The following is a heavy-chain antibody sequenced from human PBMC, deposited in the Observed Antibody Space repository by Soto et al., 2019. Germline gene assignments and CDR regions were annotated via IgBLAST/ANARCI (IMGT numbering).Heavy chain of an antibody. CDR3: ARRTVNIRTFYSGLKTHCFDV. D-gene: IGHD6-19*01. V-gene: IGHV4-39*01. J-gene: IGHJ6*04. Sequence: SETLSLTCAVSGDSMSSSDYYWGWIRQPPGKGLEWIGSIYYSGSTYYNPSLQSRVAISVDTSKNQFSLKLKSVTAADTAIYYCARRTVNIRTFYSGLKTHCFDVWGKGTTVTVSS. CDR2: IYYSGST. CDR1: GDSMSSSDYY.